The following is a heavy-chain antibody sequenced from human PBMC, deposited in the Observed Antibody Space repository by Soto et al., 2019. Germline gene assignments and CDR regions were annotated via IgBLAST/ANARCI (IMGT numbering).Heavy chain of an antibody. D-gene: IGHD3-10*01. V-gene: IGHV4-30-4*01. J-gene: IGHJ4*02. CDR2: IYYSGST. Sequence: SETLSLTXTVSGGSISSGDYYWSWIRQPPGKGLEWIGYIYYSGSTYYNPSLKSRVTISVDTSKNQFSLKLSSVTAADTAVYYCARDLFTMVRGVIIPLYYWGQGTLVTVS. CDR3: ARDLFTMVRGVIIPLYY. CDR1: GGSISSGDYY.